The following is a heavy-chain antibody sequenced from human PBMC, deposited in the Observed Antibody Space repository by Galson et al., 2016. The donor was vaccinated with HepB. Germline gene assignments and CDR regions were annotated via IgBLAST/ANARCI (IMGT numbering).Heavy chain of an antibody. CDR1: GFTLNAYG. V-gene: IGHV3-30*18. CDR2: LSYDGSDE. CDR3: AKDDLGVHTRMAAFEY. J-gene: IGHJ4*02. Sequence: SLRLSCAASGFTLNAYGMHWVRQAPGKGLEWMALLSYDGSDEYYADSVRGRFTISRDTSKNTLYLQMNSLRAEDTAIYYCAKDDLGVHTRMAAFEYWGQGTLVTVSS. D-gene: IGHD5-18*01.